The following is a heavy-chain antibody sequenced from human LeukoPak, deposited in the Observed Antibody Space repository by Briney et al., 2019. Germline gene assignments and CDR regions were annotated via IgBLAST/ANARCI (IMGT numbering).Heavy chain of an antibody. CDR3: AREGVTTPYGMDV. D-gene: IGHD4-17*01. V-gene: IGHV3-7*04. Sequence: GGSLRLSCAASGFTVSSNYMSWVRQAPGKGLEWVAKIKQDGSEKYYVDSVKGRFTISRDNAKKSPYLQMNSLRAEDTAVYYCAREGVTTPYGMDVWGQGNTVTVSS. J-gene: IGHJ6*02. CDR1: GFTVSSNY. CDR2: IKQDGSEK.